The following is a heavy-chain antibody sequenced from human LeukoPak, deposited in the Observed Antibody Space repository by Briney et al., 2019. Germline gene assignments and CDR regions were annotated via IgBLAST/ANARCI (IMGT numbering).Heavy chain of an antibody. Sequence: ASVNVSCLASRCTLTSYYFIWVRQAPGQGLEWMGWISAYNGNTNYALKLQGRVTMTTDTSTSTAYMELRSLRCDDTAVYYCARAPGVVVVAAPRDPFEYWGQGTLVTVSS. V-gene: IGHV1-18*01. CDR1: RCTLTSYY. J-gene: IGHJ4*02. D-gene: IGHD2-15*01. CDR3: ARAPGVVVVAAPRDPFEY. CDR2: ISAYNGNT.